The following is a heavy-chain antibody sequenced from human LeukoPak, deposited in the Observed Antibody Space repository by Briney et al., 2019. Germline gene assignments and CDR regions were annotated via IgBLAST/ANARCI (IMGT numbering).Heavy chain of an antibody. CDR1: GFTFSSYW. V-gene: IGHV3-74*01. J-gene: IGHJ4*02. D-gene: IGHD5-18*01. CDR2: INSDGSSA. Sequence: PGGSLRLSCAASGFTFSSYWMHWVRQAPGKGLVWVSRINSDGSSATYADSVKGRFTISRDNAKNTPYLQMNSLRAEDTAVYYCARDRATAMFDYWAQGTLVTVSS. CDR3: ARDRATAMFDY.